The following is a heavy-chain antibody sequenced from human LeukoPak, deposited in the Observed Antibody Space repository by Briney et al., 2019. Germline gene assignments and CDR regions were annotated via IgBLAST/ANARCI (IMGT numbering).Heavy chain of an antibody. D-gene: IGHD2-15*01. V-gene: IGHV3-9*01. CDR2: ISWNSGSI. J-gene: IGHJ4*02. CDR3: AKDSGGLYCSGGSCYYYDY. CDR1: GFTFDDYA. Sequence: GGSLRLSCAASGFTFDDYAMHWVRQAPGKDLEWVSGISWNSGSIGYADSVKGRFTISRDNAKNSLYLQMNSLRAEDTALYYCAKDSGGLYCSGGSCYYYDYWGQGTLVTVSS.